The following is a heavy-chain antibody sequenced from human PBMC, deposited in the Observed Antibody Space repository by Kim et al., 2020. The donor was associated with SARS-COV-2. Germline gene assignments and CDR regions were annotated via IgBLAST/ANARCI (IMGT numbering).Heavy chain of an antibody. CDR2: INTNTGNP. CDR3: ARDLTDRTYYDFWSGLTGAGVGMDV. V-gene: IGHV7-4-1*02. D-gene: IGHD3-3*01. CDR1: GYTFTSYA. Sequence: ASVKVSCKASGYTFTSYAMNWVRQAPGQGLEWMGWINTNTGNPTYAQGFTGRFVFSLDTSVSTAYLQISSLKAEDTAVYYCARDLTDRTYYDFWSGLTGAGVGMDVWGQGTTVTVSS. J-gene: IGHJ6*02.